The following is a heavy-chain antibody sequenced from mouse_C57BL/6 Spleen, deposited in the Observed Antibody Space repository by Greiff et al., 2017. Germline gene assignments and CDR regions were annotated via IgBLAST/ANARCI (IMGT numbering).Heavy chain of an antibody. J-gene: IGHJ4*01. CDR2: INPGSGGT. CDR3: ARWGGYDVGARDY. D-gene: IGHD2-2*01. V-gene: IGHV1-54*01. CDR1: GYAFTNYL. Sequence: VQLQESGAELVRPGTSVKVSCKASGYAFTNYLIEWVKQRPGQGLEWIGVINPGSGGTNYNEKFKGKATLTADKSSSTAYMQLSSLTSEDSAVYFCARWGGYDVGARDYWGQGTSVTVSS.